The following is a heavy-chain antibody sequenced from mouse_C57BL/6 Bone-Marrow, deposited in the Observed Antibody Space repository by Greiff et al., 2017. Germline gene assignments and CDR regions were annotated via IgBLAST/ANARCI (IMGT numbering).Heavy chain of an antibody. Sequence: QVQLQQSGAELVRPGTSVKVSCKASGYAFTNYLIEWVKQRPGQGLEWIGVINPGRGGTNYNEKFKGKDTLTADKSSSTAYMQLSSLTSEDSEVYFCAREGLTGDVDYWGQGTTLTVSS. CDR2: INPGRGGT. J-gene: IGHJ2*01. CDR1: GYAFTNYL. V-gene: IGHV1-54*01. D-gene: IGHD4-1*01. CDR3: AREGLTGDVDY.